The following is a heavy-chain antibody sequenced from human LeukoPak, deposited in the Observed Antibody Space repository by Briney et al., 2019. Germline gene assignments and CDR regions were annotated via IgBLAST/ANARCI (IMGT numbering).Heavy chain of an antibody. CDR3: ARVTLNWNGWINWFDP. V-gene: IGHV1-2*02. D-gene: IGHD1-1*01. Sequence: GASVKVSCKASGYTFTGYYMHWVRQAPGQGLEWMGWINPNSGGTNYAQKFQGRVTMTRDTSISTAYMELSRLRSDDTAVYYCARVTLNWNGWINWFDPWGQGTLVIVSS. J-gene: IGHJ5*02. CDR2: INPNSGGT. CDR1: GYTFTGYY.